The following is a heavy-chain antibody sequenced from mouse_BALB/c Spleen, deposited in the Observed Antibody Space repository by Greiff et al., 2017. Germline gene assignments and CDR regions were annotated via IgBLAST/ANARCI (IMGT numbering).Heavy chain of an antibody. Sequence: QVQLQQPGAELVKPGASVKLSCKASGYTFTSYWMHWVKQRPGQGLEWIGEINPSNGRTNYNEKFKSKATLTVDKSSSTAYMQLSSLTSEDSAVYYCASSPWFAYWGQGTLVTVSA. V-gene: IGHV1S81*02. CDR1: GYTFTSYW. CDR2: INPSNGRT. J-gene: IGHJ3*01. CDR3: ASSPWFAY. D-gene: IGHD6-1*01.